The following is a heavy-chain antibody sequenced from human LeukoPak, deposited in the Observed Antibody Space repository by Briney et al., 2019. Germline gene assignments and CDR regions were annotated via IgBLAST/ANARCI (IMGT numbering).Heavy chain of an antibody. CDR2: IKPSGGST. V-gene: IGHV1-46*01. CDR1: GYTFTSYY. Sequence: ASVKVSCKASGYTFTSYYMHWVRQAPGQGLEWMGIIKPSGGSTSYAQKFQGRVTMTRDMSTSTVYMELSSLRSEDTAVYYCAIPGRGGYLDYWGQGTLVTVSS. D-gene: IGHD3-22*01. CDR3: AIPGRGGYLDY. J-gene: IGHJ4*02.